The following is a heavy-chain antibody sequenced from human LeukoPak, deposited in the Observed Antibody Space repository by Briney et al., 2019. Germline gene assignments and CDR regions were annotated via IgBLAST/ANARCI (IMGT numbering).Heavy chain of an antibody. Sequence: GASVKVSCKASGGTFSSYAISWVRQAPGQGLEWMGGIIPIFGTANYAQKLQGRVTMTTDTSTSTAYMELRSLRSDDTAVYYCARGEIMITFGGVIAPFDYWGQGTLVTVSS. J-gene: IGHJ4*02. CDR2: IIPIFGTA. CDR3: ARGEIMITFGGVIAPFDY. D-gene: IGHD3-16*02. V-gene: IGHV1-69*05. CDR1: GGTFSSYA.